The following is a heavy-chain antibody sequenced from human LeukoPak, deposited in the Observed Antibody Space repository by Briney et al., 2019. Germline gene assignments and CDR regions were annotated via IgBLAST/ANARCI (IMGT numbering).Heavy chain of an antibody. J-gene: IGHJ5*02. CDR2: IYYSGST. Sequence: PSQTLSLTCAVSGGSISSGDYYWSWIRQPPGKGLEWIGYIYYSGSTYYNPSLKSRVTISVDTSKNQFSLKLSSVTAADTAVYYCAREVTMVRGVIPNWFDPWGQGTLVTVSS. D-gene: IGHD3-10*01. CDR1: GGSISSGDYY. CDR3: AREVTMVRGVIPNWFDP. V-gene: IGHV4-30-4*01.